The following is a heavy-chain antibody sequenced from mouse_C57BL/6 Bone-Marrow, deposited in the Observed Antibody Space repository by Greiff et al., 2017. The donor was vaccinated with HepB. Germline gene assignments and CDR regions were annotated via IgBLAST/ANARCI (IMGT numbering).Heavy chain of an antibody. D-gene: IGHD1-1*01. J-gene: IGHJ1*03. V-gene: IGHV1-55*01. Sequence: QVQLQQPGAELVKPGASVKMSCKASGYTFTSYWITWVKQRPGQGLEWIGDIYPGSGSTNYNEKFKSKATLTVDTSSSTAYMQISSLTSEDSAVYYCARGGSSYDWYFDVWGTGTTVTVSS. CDR1: GYTFTSYW. CDR2: IYPGSGST. CDR3: ARGGSSYDWYFDV.